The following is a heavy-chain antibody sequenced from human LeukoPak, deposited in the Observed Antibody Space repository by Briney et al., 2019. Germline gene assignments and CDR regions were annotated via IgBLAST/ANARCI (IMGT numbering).Heavy chain of an antibody. D-gene: IGHD3-22*01. CDR2: IIPILGIA. J-gene: IGHJ4*02. Sequence: ASVKVSCKASGGTFSSYAISWVRQAPGQGLEWVGRIIPILGIANYAQKFQGRVTITADKSTSTAYMELSSLRSEDTAVYYCAGGGSYYYDSSGYYPTYYFDYWGQGTLVTVSS. CDR1: GGTFSSYA. V-gene: IGHV1-69*04. CDR3: AGGGSYYYDSSGYYPTYYFDY.